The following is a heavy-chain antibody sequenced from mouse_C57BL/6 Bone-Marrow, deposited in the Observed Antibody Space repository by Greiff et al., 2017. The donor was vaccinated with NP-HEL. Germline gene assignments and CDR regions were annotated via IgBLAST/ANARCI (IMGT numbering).Heavy chain of an antibody. V-gene: IGHV1-5*01. CDR3: TRGGGGFAY. CDR1: GYTFTSYW. CDR2: IYPGNSDT. J-gene: IGHJ3*01. Sequence: VQLQQSGTVLARPGASVKMSCKTSGYTFTSYWMHWVKQRPGQGLEWIGAIYPGNSDTSYNQKFKGKAILTAVTSASTAYMELSSLTNEDSAVYYCTRGGGGFAYWGQGTLVTVSA.